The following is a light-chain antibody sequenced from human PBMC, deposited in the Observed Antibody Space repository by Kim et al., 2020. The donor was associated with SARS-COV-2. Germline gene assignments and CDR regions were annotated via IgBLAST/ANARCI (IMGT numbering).Light chain of an antibody. J-gene: IGKJ4*01. CDR1: QSANSN. CDR2: GAS. CDR3: QQYDKWPLT. Sequence: PGEKATLFCRASQSANSNLAWCQQKPGQAPRLLIYGASTRATDIPARFSGSGSGTDFTLTISCLQSEDFAVYYCQQYDKWPLTFGGGTKVDIK. V-gene: IGKV3-15*01.